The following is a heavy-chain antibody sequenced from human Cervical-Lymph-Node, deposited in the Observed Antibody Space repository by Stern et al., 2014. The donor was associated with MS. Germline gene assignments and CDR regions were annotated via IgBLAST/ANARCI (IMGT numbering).Heavy chain of an antibody. J-gene: IGHJ4*02. CDR2: IYYSGST. CDR3: ARGGAAREAYFDY. D-gene: IGHD1-26*01. CDR1: GGSISSYY. V-gene: IGHV4-59*01. Sequence: QLVESGPGLVKPSETLSLTCTVSGGSISSYYWTWIRQPPGKGLEWIGYIYYSGSTNYNPSLKSRVTISVDTSKNQFSLNLSSVTAADTAVYYCARGGAAREAYFDYWGQGTLVTVSS.